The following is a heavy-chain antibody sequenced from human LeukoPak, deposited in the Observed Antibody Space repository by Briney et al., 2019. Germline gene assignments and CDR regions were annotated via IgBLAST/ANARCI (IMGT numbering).Heavy chain of an antibody. CDR1: GYTFTGYY. CDR2: ISTTNGAT. J-gene: IGHJ4*02. CDR3: ARVPPPYYYDRSGPFDY. V-gene: IGHV1-18*04. Sequence: ASVKVSCKASGYTFTGYYMHWVRQTPGQGLEWMGWISTTNGATMSAQKFQGRVTMTTDRFTSTAHMELRSLKSDDTALYYCARVPPPYYYDRSGPFDYWGQGTLVTVSS. D-gene: IGHD3-22*01.